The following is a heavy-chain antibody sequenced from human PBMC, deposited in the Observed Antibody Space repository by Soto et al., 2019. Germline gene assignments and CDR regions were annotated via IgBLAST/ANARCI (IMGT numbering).Heavy chain of an antibody. V-gene: IGHV2-5*02. CDR1: GFSLTTTSMG. CDR2: IYWDDDQ. J-gene: IGHJ4*02. Sequence: QITLKESGPPLVRPAQTLTLTCAFSGFSLTTTSMGVAWIRQPPGKALEWLALIYWDDDQRYSPSLKDRLTISKDTSKSRVILTISNMNPEDTGTYSCAHAGDDDLLSFDHWGPGTLVTASS. D-gene: IGHD1-1*01. CDR3: AHAGDDDLLSFDH.